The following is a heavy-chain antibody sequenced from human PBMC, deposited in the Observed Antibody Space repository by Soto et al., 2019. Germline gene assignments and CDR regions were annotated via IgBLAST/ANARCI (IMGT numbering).Heavy chain of an antibody. J-gene: IGHJ4*02. V-gene: IGHV1-69*13. Sequence: SVKVSCKASGGTISSYAISWVRQAPGQGLEWMGGIIPIFGTANYAQKFRGRVTITADESTSTAYMELSSLRSEDTAVYYCARAHTVVTYYFDYWGQGTLVTVSS. CDR3: ARAHTVVTYYFDY. CDR1: GGTISSYA. D-gene: IGHD2-15*01. CDR2: IIPIFGTA.